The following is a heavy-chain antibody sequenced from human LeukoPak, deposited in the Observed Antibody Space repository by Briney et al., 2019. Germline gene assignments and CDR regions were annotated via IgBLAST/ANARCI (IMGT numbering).Heavy chain of an antibody. V-gene: IGHV3-48*02. CDR2: ISSSSSTI. CDR3: ATDGTGSNSGWYIH. D-gene: IGHD6-19*01. CDR1: GFAFSSYS. J-gene: IGHJ4*02. Sequence: GGSLRLSCAASGFAFSSYSMNWVRQAPGKGLEWVSYISSSSSTIYYADSVKGRFTISRDNAKNSLYLQMNSLRDEDTAVYYCATDGTGSNSGWYIHWGQGALVTVSS.